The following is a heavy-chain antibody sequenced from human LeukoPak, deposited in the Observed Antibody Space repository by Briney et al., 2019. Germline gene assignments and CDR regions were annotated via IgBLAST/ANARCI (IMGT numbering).Heavy chain of an antibody. CDR2: IDVGSYA. Sequence: GESLRLSCAASGFTFSSYGISWVRQAPGKGLEWVSSIDVGSYAYYANSVKGRFTISRDNAKNSLYLQMNSLRVEDTAVYYCATEGIVGGGAHFDYWGQGTLVTVSS. CDR1: GFTFSSYG. D-gene: IGHD1-26*01. CDR3: ATEGIVGGGAHFDY. J-gene: IGHJ4*02. V-gene: IGHV3-21*01.